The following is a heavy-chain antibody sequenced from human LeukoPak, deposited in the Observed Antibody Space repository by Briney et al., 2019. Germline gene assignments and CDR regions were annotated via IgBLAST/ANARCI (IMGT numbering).Heavy chain of an antibody. CDR2: IYYSGST. CDR3: ARGPPPTYYDFWSGYFWFDP. Sequence: SQTLSLTCTVSGGSISSGGYYWSWIRQHPGKGLEWIGYIYYSGSTYYNPSLKSRVTISVDTSKNQFSLKLSSVTAADTAVYYCARGPPPTYYDFWSGYFWFDPWGQGTLVTVSS. J-gene: IGHJ5*02. V-gene: IGHV4-31*03. CDR1: GGSISSGGYY. D-gene: IGHD3-3*01.